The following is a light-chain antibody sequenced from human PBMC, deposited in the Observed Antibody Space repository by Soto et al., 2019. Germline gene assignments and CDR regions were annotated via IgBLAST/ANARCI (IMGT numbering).Light chain of an antibody. Sequence: EIVMTQSPATLSVSPGERATLSCRASQSVSSNLAWYQQKPGQAPRLLIYGASTRATGIPARCGGSGSGTEFTLTISTLQSEEFAAYYCQHYNSWPRTCGQGTKVEIK. V-gene: IGKV3-15*01. CDR1: QSVSSN. CDR3: QHYNSWPRT. J-gene: IGKJ1*01. CDR2: GAS.